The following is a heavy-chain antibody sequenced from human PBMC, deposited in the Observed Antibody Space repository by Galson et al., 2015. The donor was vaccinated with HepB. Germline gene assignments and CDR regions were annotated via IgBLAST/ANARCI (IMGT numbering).Heavy chain of an antibody. CDR3: ARHFLQGIAAAVNAFDI. CDR1: GYSFTSYW. Sequence: QSGAEVKKPGESLKISCKGSGYSFTSYWIGWVRQMPGKGLEWMGIIYPGDSDTRYSPSFQGQVTISADKSISTAYLQWSSLKASDTAMYYCARHFLQGIAAAVNAFDIWGQGTMVTVSS. D-gene: IGHD6-13*01. J-gene: IGHJ3*02. CDR2: IYPGDSDT. V-gene: IGHV5-51*01.